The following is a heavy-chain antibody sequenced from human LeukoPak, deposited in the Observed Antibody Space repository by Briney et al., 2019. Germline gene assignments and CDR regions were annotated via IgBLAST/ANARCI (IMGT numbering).Heavy chain of an antibody. CDR3: ARDQNYYGSGSQNYYYYCYMDV. J-gene: IGHJ6*03. CDR1: GFTFSSYS. Sequence: GGSLRLSCAASGFTFSSYSMNWVRQAPGKGLEWVSSISSSSSYIYYADSVKGRFTISRDNAKNSLYLQMNSLRAEDTAVYYCARDQNYYGSGSQNYYYYCYMDVWGKGTTVTVSS. CDR2: ISSSSSYI. V-gene: IGHV3-21*01. D-gene: IGHD3-10*01.